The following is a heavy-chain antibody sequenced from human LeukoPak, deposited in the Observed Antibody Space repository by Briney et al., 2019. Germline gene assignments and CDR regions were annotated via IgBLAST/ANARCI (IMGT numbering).Heavy chain of an antibody. J-gene: IGHJ4*02. CDR1: GFTFSICG. CDR2: ITGSSTYI. V-gene: IGHV3-21*01. D-gene: IGHD2-15*01. CDR3: ARRGVGGNYFDY. Sequence: GGSLRLSCAASGFTFSICGMNWVRQAPGKGLEWVSSITGSSTYICYADSVKGRFTISRDNAKNSLYLQMNSLRAEDTAVYYCARRGVGGNYFDYWGQGTLVTVSS.